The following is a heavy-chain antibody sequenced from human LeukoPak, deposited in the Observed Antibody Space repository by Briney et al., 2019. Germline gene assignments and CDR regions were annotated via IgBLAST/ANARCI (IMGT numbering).Heavy chain of an antibody. V-gene: IGHV3-30*18. J-gene: IGHJ4*02. CDR2: ISYDGSNK. D-gene: IGHD1-26*01. CDR1: GFSFSTYN. CDR3: AKAGGSGSYYVFGY. Sequence: GGSLRLSCAASGFSFSTYNMNWVRQAPGKGLEWVAVISYDGSNKYYADSVKGRFTISRDNSKNTLYLQMNSLRAEDTAVYYCAKAGGSGSYYVFGYWGQGTLVTVSS.